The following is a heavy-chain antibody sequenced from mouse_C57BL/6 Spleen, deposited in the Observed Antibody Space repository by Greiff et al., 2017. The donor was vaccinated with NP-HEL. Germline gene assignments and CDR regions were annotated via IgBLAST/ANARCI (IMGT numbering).Heavy chain of an antibody. J-gene: IGHJ2*01. D-gene: IGHD2-5*01. CDR2: IDPSDSET. CDR1: GYTFTSYW. Sequence: QVQLQQSGAELVRPGSSVKLSCKASGYTFTSYWMHWVKQRPIQGLEWIGNIDPSDSETHYNQKFKDKATLTVDKSSSTAYMQLSSLTSEDSAVYYWAREGYSNYPYYFDYWGQGTTLTVSS. CDR3: AREGYSNYPYYFDY. V-gene: IGHV1-52*01.